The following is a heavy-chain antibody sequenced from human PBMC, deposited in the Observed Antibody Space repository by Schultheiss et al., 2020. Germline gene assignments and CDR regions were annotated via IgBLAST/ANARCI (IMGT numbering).Heavy chain of an antibody. V-gene: IGHV4-59*12. CDR2: IYYNLIT. CDR1: GGSISSDY. CDR3: AREIVISPAGRLDP. J-gene: IGHJ5*02. Sequence: SETLSLTCAVSGGSISSDYWSWIRQPPGKGLEWIGYIYYNLITNYNPSLKSRVTISVDTSKNQFSLKLSSVTAADTAVYFCAREIVISPAGRLDPWGQGTLVNVSS. D-gene: IGHD1-26*01.